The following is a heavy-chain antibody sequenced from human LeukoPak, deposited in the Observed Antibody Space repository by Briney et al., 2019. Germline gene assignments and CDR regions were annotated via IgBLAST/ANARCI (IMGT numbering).Heavy chain of an antibody. CDR3: ARDLSGYYMDV. CDR2: INPNSGGT. D-gene: IGHD1-26*01. J-gene: IGHJ6*03. Sequence: ASVKVSCKASGYSLADYYMHWVRQAPGQGLEWMGWINPNSGGTNYAQKFQGRVTMTRDTSISTAYMELSRLRSDDTAVYYCARDLSGYYMDVWGKGTTVTVSS. CDR1: GYSLADYY. V-gene: IGHV1-2*02.